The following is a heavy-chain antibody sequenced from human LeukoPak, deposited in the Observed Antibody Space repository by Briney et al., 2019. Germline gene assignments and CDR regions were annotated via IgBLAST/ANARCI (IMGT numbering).Heavy chain of an antibody. J-gene: IGHJ4*02. Sequence: SVKVSCKESGGTFISYSIIWVRQAPGERRVWMGGIISIFGTENNAHKFLGRVTIISDESTSTASMQRGSLRAEDTAACFCGRFRVVAATYYFDYRGQGTLGTVS. V-gene: IGHV1-69*13. CDR2: IISIFGTE. D-gene: IGHD2-15*01. CDR1: GGTFISYS. CDR3: GRFRVVAATYYFDY.